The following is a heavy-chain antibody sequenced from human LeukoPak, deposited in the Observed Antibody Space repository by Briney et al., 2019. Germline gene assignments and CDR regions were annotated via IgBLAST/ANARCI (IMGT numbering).Heavy chain of an antibody. D-gene: IGHD6-13*01. V-gene: IGHV1-8*01. Sequence: ASVKVSCKASGYTFTGYDINWVRQATGQGLEWMGWMNPNSGNTGYAQKFQGRVTMTRNTSISTAYMELSSLRSEDTAVYYCAKSATAAGSGVGYWGQGTLVTVSS. CDR3: AKSATAAGSGVGY. CDR1: GYTFTGYD. J-gene: IGHJ4*02. CDR2: MNPNSGNT.